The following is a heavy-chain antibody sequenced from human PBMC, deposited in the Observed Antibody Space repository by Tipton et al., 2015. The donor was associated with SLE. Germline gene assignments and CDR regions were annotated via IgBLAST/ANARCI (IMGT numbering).Heavy chain of an antibody. CDR2: IYYSGST. D-gene: IGHD7-27*01. J-gene: IGHJ2*01. Sequence: TLSLTCTVSGGSISSYYWSWIRQPPGKGLEWIGYIYYSGSTNYNPSLKSRVTISVDTSKNQFSLKPSSVTAADTAVYYCARVGLGYSWYFDLWGRGTLVTVSS. CDR3: ARVGLGYSWYFDL. CDR1: GGSISSYY. V-gene: IGHV4-59*01.